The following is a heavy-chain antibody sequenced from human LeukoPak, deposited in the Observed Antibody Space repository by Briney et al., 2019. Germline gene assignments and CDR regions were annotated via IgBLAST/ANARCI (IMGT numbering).Heavy chain of an antibody. V-gene: IGHV1-18*01. D-gene: IGHD4-17*01. CDR1: GYSLTSYG. Sequence: ASVKVSCKASGYSLTSYGISWMRQAPGQGLEWLGWISTQTGNTDFAQKVQGRLTLTTDRSTNTAYMELRSLTSDDTAVYYCARGAYGDYWGQGTMVTVSS. CDR2: ISTQTGNT. CDR3: ARGAYGDY. J-gene: IGHJ4*02.